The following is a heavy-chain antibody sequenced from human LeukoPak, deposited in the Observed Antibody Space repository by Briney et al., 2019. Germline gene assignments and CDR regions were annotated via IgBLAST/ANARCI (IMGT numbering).Heavy chain of an antibody. CDR1: GFTFSSYS. V-gene: IGHV4-59*01. D-gene: IGHD7-27*01. J-gene: IGHJ4*02. CDR3: ARGWGYFDY. CDR2: IYYNGNT. Sequence: GSLRLSCAASGFTFSSYSMNWVRQAPGKGLEWIGYIYYNGNTNYNPSLKSRVTISVDTSKNQISLKLSSVTAADTAVYYCARGWGYFDYWGQGTLVTVSS.